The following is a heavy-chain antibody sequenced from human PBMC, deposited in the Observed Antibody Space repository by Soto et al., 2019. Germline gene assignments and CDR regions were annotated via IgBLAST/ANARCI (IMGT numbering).Heavy chain of an antibody. CDR2: INHSGST. D-gene: IGHD1-7*01. CDR3: ARQPQRITGTTWYNWFDP. V-gene: IGHV4-34*01. Sequence: SETLSLTCAVYGGSFSDYYWSWIRQPPGKGLEWIGEINHSGSTNYNPSLKSRVTISVDTSKNQFSLKLSSVTAADTAVYYCARQPQRITGTTWYNWFDPWGQGTLVTVPS. CDR1: GGSFSDYY. J-gene: IGHJ5*02.